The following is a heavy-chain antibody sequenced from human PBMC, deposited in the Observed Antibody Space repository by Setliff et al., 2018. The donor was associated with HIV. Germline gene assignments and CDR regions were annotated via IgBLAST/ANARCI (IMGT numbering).Heavy chain of an antibody. Sequence: GGSLRLSCVGTGFSFPSSGMNWVRQAPGRGLEWFAYISGSGSTLYYSASVKGRFTISRDNAKNSLYLQMNSLRAEDTAVYYCANMQWASNAWYSFDYWGQGALVTVSS. CDR1: GFSFPSSG. J-gene: IGHJ4*02. V-gene: IGHV3-48*03. CDR3: ANMQWASNAWYSFDY. D-gene: IGHD6-19*01. CDR2: ISGSGSTL.